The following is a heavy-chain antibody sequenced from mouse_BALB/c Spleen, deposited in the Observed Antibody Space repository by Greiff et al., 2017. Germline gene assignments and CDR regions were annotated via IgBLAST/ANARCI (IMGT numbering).Heavy chain of an antibody. CDR2: ISSGSSTI. J-gene: IGHJ1*01. D-gene: IGHD1-1*01. V-gene: IGHV5-17*02. CDR1: GFTFSSFG. CDR3: ARPTTVVADWYFDV. Sequence: EVKLVESGGGLVQPGGSRKLSCAASGFTFSSFGMHWVRQAPEKGLEWVAYISSGSSTIYYADTVKGRFTISRDNPKNTLFLQMTSLRSEDTAMYYCARPTTVVADWYFDVWGAGTTVTVSS.